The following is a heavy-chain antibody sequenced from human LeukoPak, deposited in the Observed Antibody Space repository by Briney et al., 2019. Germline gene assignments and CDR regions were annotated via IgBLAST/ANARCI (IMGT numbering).Heavy chain of an antibody. CDR1: GFTFSSYG. J-gene: IGHJ4*02. Sequence: GGSLRLSCAASGFTFSSYGMQWVRQAPGKGLEWVAVISYDGSNKYYADSVKGRFTISRDNSKNTLYLQMNSLRAEDTAVYYCAGDSNSRYFFDYWGQGTLVTVSS. CDR3: AGDSNSRYFFDY. V-gene: IGHV3-30*03. CDR2: ISYDGSNK. D-gene: IGHD6-13*01.